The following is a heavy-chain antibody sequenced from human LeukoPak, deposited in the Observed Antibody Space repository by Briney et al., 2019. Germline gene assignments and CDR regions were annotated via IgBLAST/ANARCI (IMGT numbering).Heavy chain of an antibody. CDR1: GGSISSYY. CDR2: IYTSGST. CDR3: ASQSFDFWSGYFDY. V-gene: IGHV4-4*07. D-gene: IGHD3-3*01. J-gene: IGHJ4*02. Sequence: SETLSLTCTVSGGSISSYYWSWIRQPAGKGLEWIGRIYTSGSTNYNPSLKSRVTMSVDTSKNRFSLKLSSVTAADTAVYYCASQSFDFWSGYFDYWGQGTLVTVSS.